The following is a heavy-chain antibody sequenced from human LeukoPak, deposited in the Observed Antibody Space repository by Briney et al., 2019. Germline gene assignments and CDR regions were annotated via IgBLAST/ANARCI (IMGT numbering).Heavy chain of an antibody. V-gene: IGHV4-30-4*01. CDR1: GGSISSGDYY. J-gene: IGHJ5*02. CDR3: ARVDYSYDSSGYHNWFDP. Sequence: PSETLSLTCTVSGGSISSGDYYWSWIRQPPGKGLERIGYIYYSGSTYYNPSLKSRVTIPVDTSKNQFSLKLGSVTAADTAVYYCARVDYSYDSSGYHNWFDPWGQGTLVTVSS. CDR2: IYYSGST. D-gene: IGHD3-22*01.